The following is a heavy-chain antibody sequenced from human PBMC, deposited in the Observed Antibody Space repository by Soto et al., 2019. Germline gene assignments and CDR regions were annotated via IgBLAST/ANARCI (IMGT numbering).Heavy chain of an antibody. J-gene: IGHJ4*02. CDR2: IDVGTGNT. V-gene: IGHV1-3*01. CDR3: ARNVVATIQLDY. CDR1: GYSFTTYA. Sequence: ASVKVSCKASGYSFTTYAVHWVRQAPGQRLEWMGWIDVGTGNTKYSQKFQGRVTMTRDTSANTAYMELSSLTSEDTAVYYCARNVVATIQLDYWGQGTLVTVSS. D-gene: IGHD5-12*01.